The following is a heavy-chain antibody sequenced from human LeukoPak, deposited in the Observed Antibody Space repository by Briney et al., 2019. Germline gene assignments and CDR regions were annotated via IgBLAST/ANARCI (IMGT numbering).Heavy chain of an antibody. D-gene: IGHD4/OR15-4a*01. CDR3: ADPPNADY. V-gene: IGHV3-23*01. Sequence: GGSLRLACAASGFTFSRYAMSWVRQAPGKGLEWVSSIGGSDGRTYYAKSVMGRFTISRDNSKNTLSLQMNSLRVEDTAVYFCADPPNADYWGQGTLVTVSS. J-gene: IGHJ4*02. CDR1: GFTFSRYA. CDR2: IGGSDGRT.